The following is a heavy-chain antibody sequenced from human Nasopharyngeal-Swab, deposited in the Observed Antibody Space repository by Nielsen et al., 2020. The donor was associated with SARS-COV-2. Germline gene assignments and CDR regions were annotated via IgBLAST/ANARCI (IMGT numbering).Heavy chain of an antibody. V-gene: IGHV3-33*01. D-gene: IGHD1-1*01. CDR2: IWYDGTNK. CDR3: ARAGTGRADPTA. Sequence: GGFLRLSCAASGFTFRNYGVHWVRQAPGKGLEWVANIWYDGTNKYYADSVKGRFTISRDNTKNMLYLQMNSLRAEDSSVYFCARAGTGRADPTAWGQGALVTVSS. J-gene: IGHJ5*02. CDR1: GFTFRNYG.